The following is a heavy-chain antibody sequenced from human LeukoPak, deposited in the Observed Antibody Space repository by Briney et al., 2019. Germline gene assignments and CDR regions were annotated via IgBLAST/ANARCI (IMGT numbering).Heavy chain of an antibody. J-gene: IGHJ4*02. D-gene: IGHD6-13*01. CDR1: GLSFDAYT. V-gene: IGHV3-64*01. Sequence: GGSLRLSCAASGLSFDAYTMHWVRQAPGKGLEYVSAISSNGGSTYYAYSVRGRFTISRDNSKNTRFVQMGSLRAEDMAVYYCARVQSRSWYSWFDYWGQGTLVTVSS. CDR2: ISSNGGST. CDR3: ARVQSRSWYSWFDY.